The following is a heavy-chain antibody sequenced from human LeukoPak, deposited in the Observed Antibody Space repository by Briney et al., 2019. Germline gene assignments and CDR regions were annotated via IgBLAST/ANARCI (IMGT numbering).Heavy chain of an antibody. CDR3: ARTEYSSSWYSPSNYYYYMDV. J-gene: IGHJ6*03. V-gene: IGHV3-43*01. Sequence: GGSLRLSCAASGFTFDDYTMHWVRQAPGKGLEWVSLISWDGGSTYYADSVKGRFTISRDNSKNSLYLQMNSLRAEDTAVYYCARTEYSSSWYSPSNYYYYMDVWGKGTTVTVSS. CDR2: ISWDGGST. CDR1: GFTFDDYT. D-gene: IGHD6-13*01.